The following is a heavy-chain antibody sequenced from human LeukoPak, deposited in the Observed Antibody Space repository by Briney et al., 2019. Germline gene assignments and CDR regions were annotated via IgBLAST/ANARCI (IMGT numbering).Heavy chain of an antibody. CDR1: GYTFTSYG. D-gene: IGHD3-3*01. J-gene: IGHJ4*02. V-gene: IGHV1-18*01. CDR3: ARGLEVDFWSGYYWFNLYFDY. CDR2: ISAYNGNT. Sequence: GASVKVSCKASGYTFTSYGISWVRQAPGQGLEWMGWISAYNGNTNYAQKLQGRVTMTTDTSTSTAYMELRSLRSDDTAVYYCARGLEVDFWSGYYWFNLYFDYWGQGTLVIVSS.